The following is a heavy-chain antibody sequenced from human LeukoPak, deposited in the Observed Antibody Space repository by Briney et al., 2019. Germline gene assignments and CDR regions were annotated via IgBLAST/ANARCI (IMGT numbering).Heavy chain of an antibody. CDR2: INPSGGA. D-gene: IGHD1-1*01. J-gene: IGHJ4*02. Sequence: PPETLSLTCAVYGGSFGTYYWNWIRQPPGKRLEWIGEINPSGGANYNSSLKSRVTISVDKSRNQFSLKLTSVTAADTAVYYCARAPGWSTAARPFDRWGQGTLVTVSS. CDR3: ARAPGWSTAARPFDR. CDR1: GGSFGTYY. V-gene: IGHV4-34*01.